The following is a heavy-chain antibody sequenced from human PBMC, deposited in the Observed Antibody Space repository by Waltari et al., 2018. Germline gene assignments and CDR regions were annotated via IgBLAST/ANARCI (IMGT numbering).Heavy chain of an antibody. CDR1: GFHLQDYG. CDR2: IKHDGSET. V-gene: IGHV3-7*01. Sequence: EELLVESGGDLVHPGGSLRLSCAVSGFHLQDYGMSGVRPAPGKGLEWVANIKHDGSETNYVDSVKGRFTISRDNAKKSVYLQMNSLRADDTAIYFCARYEGHCIGDFCYFPDAFDTWGQGTMVTVSS. J-gene: IGHJ3*02. CDR3: ARYEGHCIGDFCYFPDAFDT. D-gene: IGHD2-8*02.